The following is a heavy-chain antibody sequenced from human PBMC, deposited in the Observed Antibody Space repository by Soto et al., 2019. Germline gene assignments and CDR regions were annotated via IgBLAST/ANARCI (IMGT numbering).Heavy chain of an antibody. CDR3: ARVVRITIFGVVRDYYMDV. J-gene: IGHJ6*03. D-gene: IGHD3-3*01. CDR2: IYYSGST. CDR1: GGSISSYY. V-gene: IGHV4-59*01. Sequence: SETLSLTCTVSGGSISSYYWSWIRQPPGKGLEWIGYIYYSGSTNYNPSLKSRVTISVDTSKNQFSLKRSSVTAADTAVYYCARVVRITIFGVVRDYYMDVWGKGTTVTVSS.